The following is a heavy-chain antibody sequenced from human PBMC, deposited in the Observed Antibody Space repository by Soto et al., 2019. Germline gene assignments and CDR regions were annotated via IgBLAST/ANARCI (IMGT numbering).Heavy chain of an antibody. CDR1: GLTFSSSG. Sequence: GGSLRLSSGAAGLTFSSSGMHWVRHAPGKGLVWVSRVSGDGSSTNYADSVKGRFTISRDNAKNTLYLQMSSLRAEDTAVYYCVREMRITMIPTHWFDPWGQGTLVTVSS. J-gene: IGHJ5*02. V-gene: IGHV3-74*01. CDR3: VREMRITMIPTHWFDP. D-gene: IGHD3-22*01. CDR2: VSGDGSST.